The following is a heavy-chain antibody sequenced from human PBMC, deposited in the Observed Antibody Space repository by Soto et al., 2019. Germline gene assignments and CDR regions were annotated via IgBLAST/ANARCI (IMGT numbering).Heavy chain of an antibody. CDR1: GFTFSSYG. J-gene: IGHJ4*02. Sequence: GGSLRLSCAASGFTFSSYGMHRVRQAPGKGLEWVAVIWFDGSSKFYADSVKGRFTISRDNSKNTVSLQMNSLRDEDSAAYYCATTGPYWGQGTLVTVSS. V-gene: IGHV3-33*01. CDR3: ATTGPY. CDR2: IWFDGSSK.